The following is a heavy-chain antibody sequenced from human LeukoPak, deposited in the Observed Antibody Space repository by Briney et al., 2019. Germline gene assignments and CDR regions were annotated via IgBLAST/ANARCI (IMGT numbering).Heavy chain of an antibody. Sequence: ASVKVSCKTSGYTFTSYGISWVRQAPGQGLEWMGWISAYNGNTRFSQRVQDRVTLTTDTSTSTAYMELRSLRSSDTAAYYCARRDFDTGFDYWGQGTLVTVSS. CDR3: ARRDFDTGFDY. D-gene: IGHD3-22*01. CDR1: GYTFTSYG. CDR2: ISAYNGNT. V-gene: IGHV1-18*01. J-gene: IGHJ4*02.